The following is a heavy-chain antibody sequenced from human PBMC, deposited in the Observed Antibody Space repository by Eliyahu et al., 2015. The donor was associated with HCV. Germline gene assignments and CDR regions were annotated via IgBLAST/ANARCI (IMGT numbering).Heavy chain of an antibody. CDR2: TXPSLGIA. J-gene: IGHJ4*02. D-gene: IGHD4-17*01. V-gene: IGHV1-69*08. CDR3: ARDRQGVTSRYHYFDV. Sequence: QVQLXQSGAXVKKSGSSXXVSCXTYGGLFRSYSISWVRQAPGQGLKWMGRTXPSLGIAAYASEFQXRVTITADKSTNTAYMELRSLKYEDTALYFCARDRQGVTSRYHYFDVWGQGTLVSVAS. CDR1: GGLFRSYS.